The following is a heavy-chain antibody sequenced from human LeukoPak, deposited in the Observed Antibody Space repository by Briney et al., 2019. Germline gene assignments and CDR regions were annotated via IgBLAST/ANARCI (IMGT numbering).Heavy chain of an antibody. CDR2: FDPEDGET. Sequence: ASVKVTFKFSGYTLTELSMHWVRQAPGKGLEWMGGFDPEDGETIYAQKFQGRVTMTEDTSTDTAYMELSSLRSEDTAVYYCATGGGNGYRYGPGGYWGQGALVTVSS. CDR1: GYTLTELS. D-gene: IGHD5-18*01. J-gene: IGHJ4*02. V-gene: IGHV1-24*01. CDR3: ATGGGNGYRYGPGGY.